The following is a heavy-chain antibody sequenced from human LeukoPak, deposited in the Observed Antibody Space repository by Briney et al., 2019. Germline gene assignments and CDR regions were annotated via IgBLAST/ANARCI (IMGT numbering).Heavy chain of an antibody. CDR1: GFTFSSYA. J-gene: IGHJ3*02. CDR2: ISGSGGST. V-gene: IGHV3-23*01. CDR3: AKGGRIVGATKDGGAFDI. D-gene: IGHD1-26*01. Sequence: GGSLRLSCAASGFTFSSYAMSWVRQAPGKGLEWVSAISGSGGSTYYADSVKGRFTISRDNSKNTPYLQMNSLRAEDTAVYYCAKGGRIVGATKDGGAFDIWGQGTMVTVSS.